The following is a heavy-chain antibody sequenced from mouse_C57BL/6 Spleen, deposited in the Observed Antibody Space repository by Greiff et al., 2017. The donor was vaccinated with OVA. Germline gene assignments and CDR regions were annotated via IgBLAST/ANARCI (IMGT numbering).Heavy chain of an antibody. Sequence: VQLQQPGAELVKPGASVKLSCKASGYTFTSYWMQWVKQRPGQGLEWIGEIDPSDSYTNYNQKFKGKATLTVDKSSSTAYMQLSSLTSEDSAVYYCARSWDYWGQGTTLTVSS. V-gene: IGHV1-50*01. CDR3: ARSWDY. CDR2: IDPSDSYT. J-gene: IGHJ2*01. CDR1: GYTFTSYW.